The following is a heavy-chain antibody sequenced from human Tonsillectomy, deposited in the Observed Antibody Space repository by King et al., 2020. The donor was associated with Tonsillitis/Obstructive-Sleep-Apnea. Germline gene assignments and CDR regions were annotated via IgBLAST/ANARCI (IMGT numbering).Heavy chain of an antibody. CDR1: GFTVSRNY. J-gene: IGHJ4*02. D-gene: IGHD4-23*01. CDR3: ARDTRDFGGLSYFDY. Sequence: VQLVESGGGLIQPGGSLRLSCAASGFTVSRNYMTWVRQPPGKGWEGAQVFNAGGSTYYADSVKGRFTISRDNSKNTLYLQMNFLRAEDTAVYYCARDTRDFGGLSYFDYWGQGTLVTVSS. V-gene: IGHV3-53*01. CDR2: FNAGGST.